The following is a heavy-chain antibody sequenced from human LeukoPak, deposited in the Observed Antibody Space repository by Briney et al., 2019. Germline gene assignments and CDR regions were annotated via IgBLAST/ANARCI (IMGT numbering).Heavy chain of an antibody. J-gene: IGHJ6*03. Sequence: GGSLRLSCAASGFTFTSYSMNWVRQAPGKGLEWVSYISSSSSIIYYADSVKGRLTISRDNAKNSLYLQMNSLRAEDTAVYYCARDLWEQPYYMDVWGKGITVTVSS. CDR3: ARDLWEQPYYMDV. V-gene: IGHV3-48*04. CDR1: GFTFTSYS. D-gene: IGHD1-26*01. CDR2: ISSSSSII.